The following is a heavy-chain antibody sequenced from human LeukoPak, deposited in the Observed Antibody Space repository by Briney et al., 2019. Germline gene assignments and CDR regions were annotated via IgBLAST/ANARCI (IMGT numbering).Heavy chain of an antibody. Sequence: GGSLRFSCAASGFTFSSYAMRWVRQAPGKGLEWLSAICGSGGSTYYADSVKGRFTISRDNSKNTLYLQMNSLRAEDTAVYYCAKEVEWELPSFNYFDYWGQGTLVTVSS. D-gene: IGHD1-26*01. J-gene: IGHJ4*02. CDR3: AKEVEWELPSFNYFDY. CDR1: GFTFSSYA. V-gene: IGHV3-23*01. CDR2: ICGSGGST.